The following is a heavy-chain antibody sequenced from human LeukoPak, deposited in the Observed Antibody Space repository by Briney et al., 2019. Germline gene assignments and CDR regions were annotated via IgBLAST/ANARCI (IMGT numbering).Heavy chain of an antibody. CDR1: GYTFTDYY. D-gene: IGHD3-10*01. CDR3: ARDYYGSGSSSGH. Sequence: ASVKVSCKASGYTFTDYYMHWVRQAPGQGLEWMGWINPKSGDTNFAQKFQGRVTMTRDTSITTAYTELSRLTSDDTAVYYCARDYYGSGSSSGHWGQGTLVTVSS. V-gene: IGHV1-2*02. J-gene: IGHJ4*02. CDR2: INPKSGDT.